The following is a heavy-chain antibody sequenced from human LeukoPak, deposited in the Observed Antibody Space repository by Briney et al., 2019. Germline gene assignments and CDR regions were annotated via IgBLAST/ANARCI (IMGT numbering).Heavy chain of an antibody. V-gene: IGHV3-74*01. D-gene: IGHD2-15*01. J-gene: IGHJ4*02. Sequence: GGSLRLSCSASGFTFNRFYLHWVRQAPGKGPVWVSRINTDGNITTYADSVKGRFSISRDNAKNALYLQMNSLRAEDTAVFYCARELSGSISRHFDYWGQGTLVTVSS. CDR2: INTDGNIT. CDR3: ARELSGSISRHFDY. CDR1: GFTFNRFY.